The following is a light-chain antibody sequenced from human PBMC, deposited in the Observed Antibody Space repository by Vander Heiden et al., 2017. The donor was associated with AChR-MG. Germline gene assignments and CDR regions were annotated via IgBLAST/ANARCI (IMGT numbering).Light chain of an antibody. Sequence: DIVMTQSPDSLAVSLGARATINCKSSQSVLYSSNNKNYLAWYQQKPGQPPKLLIYWASTRESGVPDRFSGSGSGTDFTLTISSLQAEDVAVYYCQQYYNTPQTFGQGTKVEIK. J-gene: IGKJ1*01. V-gene: IGKV4-1*01. CDR3: QQYYNTPQT. CDR2: WAS. CDR1: QSVLYSSNNKNY.